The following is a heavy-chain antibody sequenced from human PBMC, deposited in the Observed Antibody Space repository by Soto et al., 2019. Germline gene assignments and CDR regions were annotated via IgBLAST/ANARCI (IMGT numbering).Heavy chain of an antibody. Sequence: ASVKVSCKASGYTFTSYGMSWVRQAPGQGLEWMGWINADNGNTKYSQKFQGRVTITRDTSASTAYMELSSLRSEDTAVYYCARDPQTPTTVTTWFDPWGQGTLVTVSS. CDR2: INADNGNT. CDR3: ARDPQTPTTVTTWFDP. V-gene: IGHV1-3*01. D-gene: IGHD4-17*01. J-gene: IGHJ5*02. CDR1: GYTFTSYG.